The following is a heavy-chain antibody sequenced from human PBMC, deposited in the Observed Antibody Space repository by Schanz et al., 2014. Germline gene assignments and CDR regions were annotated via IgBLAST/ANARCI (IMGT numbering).Heavy chain of an antibody. J-gene: IGHJ4*02. CDR1: GVTFSSYA. CDR2: LTEGGGGT. CDR3: AKHVRSLTGNDY. D-gene: IGHD3-9*01. Sequence: EVQLLESGGGFVQPGGSLRLSCVASGVTFSSYAMSWVRQASGKGLEWVSGLTEGGGGTYYTDAVKGRFTISRDSSKNTLYLQMNSLRADDTAVYYCAKHVRSLTGNDYWGQGTLVTVSS. V-gene: IGHV3-23*01.